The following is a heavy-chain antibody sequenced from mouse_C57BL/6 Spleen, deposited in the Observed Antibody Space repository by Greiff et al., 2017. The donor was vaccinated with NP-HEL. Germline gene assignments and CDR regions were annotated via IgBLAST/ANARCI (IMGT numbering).Heavy chain of an antibody. J-gene: IGHJ4*01. Sequence: EVQRVESGGGLVKPGGSLKLSCAASGFTFSSYAMSWVRQTPEKRLEWVATISDGGSYTYYPDNVKGRFTISRDNAKNNLYLQMSHLKSEDTAMYYCAREPYYYGNYYAMDYWGQGTSVTVSS. V-gene: IGHV5-4*01. CDR1: GFTFSSYA. D-gene: IGHD1-1*01. CDR2: ISDGGSYT. CDR3: AREPYYYGNYYAMDY.